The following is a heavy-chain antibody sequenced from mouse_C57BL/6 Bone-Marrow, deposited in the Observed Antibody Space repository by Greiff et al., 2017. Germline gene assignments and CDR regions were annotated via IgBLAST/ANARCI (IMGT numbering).Heavy chain of an antibody. Sequence: VQLQQSGPELVKPGASVKIPCKASGYTFTDYNMDWVKQSHGKSLEWIGDINPNNGGTIYNQKFKGKATLTVDKSSSTAYMELRSLTYEDTAVYYCARSYYGSSADWYFDVWGTGTTVTVSS. CDR1: GYTFTDYN. J-gene: IGHJ1*03. V-gene: IGHV1-18*01. CDR3: ARSYYGSSADWYFDV. D-gene: IGHD1-1*01. CDR2: INPNNGGT.